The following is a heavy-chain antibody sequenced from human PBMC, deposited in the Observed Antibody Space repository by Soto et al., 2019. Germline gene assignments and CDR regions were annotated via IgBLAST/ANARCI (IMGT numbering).Heavy chain of an antibody. V-gene: IGHV3-30*18. Sequence: QVQLEESGGGVVQPGRSLRLSCKASGFTFTSYGMHWVGQAPGKGLEWVALISYDGSDKLYADSVEGRFTISRDNSKNTVYLQMNSLRIEDTAMYHCGKFSDIEVPGMGDWFDPWGQGTLVTVTS. CDR2: ISYDGSDK. D-gene: IGHD6-19*01. CDR1: GFTFTSYG. CDR3: GKFSDIEVPGMGDWFDP. J-gene: IGHJ5*02.